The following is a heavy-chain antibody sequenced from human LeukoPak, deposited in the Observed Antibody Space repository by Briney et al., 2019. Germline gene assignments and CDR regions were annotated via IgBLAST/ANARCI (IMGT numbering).Heavy chain of an antibody. CDR1: GFTFSSYA. Sequence: GGSLRLSCAASGFTFSSYAMHWVRQAPGKGLEWVAVISYDGSNKYYADSVKSRFTISRDNSKNTLYLQMNSLRAEDTAVYYCARDLSSSWYASLDYWGQGTLVTVSS. J-gene: IGHJ4*02. D-gene: IGHD6-13*01. V-gene: IGHV3-30-3*01. CDR3: ARDLSSSWYASLDY. CDR2: ISYDGSNK.